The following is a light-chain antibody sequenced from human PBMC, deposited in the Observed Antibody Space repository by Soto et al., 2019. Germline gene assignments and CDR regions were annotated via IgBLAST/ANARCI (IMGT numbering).Light chain of an antibody. CDR3: SSYTSSSLHV. V-gene: IGLV2-14*03. CDR2: DVS. J-gene: IGLJ1*01. CDR1: SSDVGGYNY. Sequence: QSALTQPASVSGSPGQSITIPCTGTSSDVGGYNYVSWYQQHPGKAPKLMIYDVSNRPSGVSNRFSGSKSGNTASLTISGLQAEDEADYYCSSYTSSSLHVFGTGTKLTVL.